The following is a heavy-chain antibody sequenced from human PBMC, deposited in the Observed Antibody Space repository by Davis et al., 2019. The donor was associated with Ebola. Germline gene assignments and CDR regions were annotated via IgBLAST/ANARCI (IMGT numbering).Heavy chain of an antibody. CDR1: GFNFSSYS. V-gene: IGHV3-48*04. D-gene: IGHD3-3*02. Sequence: PGGSLRLSCAASGFNFSSYSMNWVRQAPGRGREWLSYISTSRSAIYYADSVKGRFTISRDNAKKSLYLQMNSLRAEDTAVYYCARSIFGWGQGTLVTVSS. CDR2: ISTSRSAI. J-gene: IGHJ4*02. CDR3: ARSIFG.